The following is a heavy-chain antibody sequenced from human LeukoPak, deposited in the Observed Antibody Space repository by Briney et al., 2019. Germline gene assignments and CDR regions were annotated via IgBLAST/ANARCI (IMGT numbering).Heavy chain of an antibody. CDR2: INPYGGGT. Sequence: INPYGGGTKYAQRFQGRVTMTLDTSISTAYMELIRLRSDDTAVYFCARSFNWNDPLNDAFDIWGQGTMVTVSS. CDR3: ARSFNWNDPLNDAFDI. D-gene: IGHD1-1*01. V-gene: IGHV1-2*02. J-gene: IGHJ3*02.